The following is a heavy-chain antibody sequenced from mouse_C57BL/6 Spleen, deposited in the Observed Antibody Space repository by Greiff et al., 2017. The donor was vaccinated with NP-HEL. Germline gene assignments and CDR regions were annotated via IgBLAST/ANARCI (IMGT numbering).Heavy chain of an antibody. Sequence: VQLQQSGAELVKPGASVKMSCKASGYTFTSYWITWVKQRPGQGLEWIGDIYPGSGSTNYNEKFKSKATLTVDTSSSTAYKKLSSLTPEDSAVYYYAKAYDGYQAWFADWGQGTLVTVSA. V-gene: IGHV1-55*01. J-gene: IGHJ3*01. CDR3: AKAYDGYQAWFAD. CDR2: IYPGSGST. D-gene: IGHD2-3*01. CDR1: GYTFTSYW.